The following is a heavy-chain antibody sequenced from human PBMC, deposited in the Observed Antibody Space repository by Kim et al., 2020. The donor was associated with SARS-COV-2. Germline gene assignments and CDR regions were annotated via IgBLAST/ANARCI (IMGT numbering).Heavy chain of an antibody. Sequence: SETLSLTCIVSGGSISTRTYYWGWIRQPQGKGLEWIGSMYYSGSTYYNPSLESRVTISVDTSKNQFSLKVRSATAADTAFYFCARLRDPKPSYYDSSGYYFFDSWGQGTLVTVSS. V-gene: IGHV4-39*01. CDR2: MYYSGST. CDR1: GGSISTRTYY. CDR3: ARLRDPKPSYYDSSGYYFFDS. J-gene: IGHJ4*02. D-gene: IGHD3-22*01.